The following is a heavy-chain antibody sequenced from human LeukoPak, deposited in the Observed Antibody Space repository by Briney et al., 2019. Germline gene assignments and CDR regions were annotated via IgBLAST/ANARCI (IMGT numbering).Heavy chain of an antibody. CDR1: GGTFSSYA. J-gene: IGHJ4*02. Sequence: GASVKVSCKASGGTFSSYAISWVRQAPGQGLEWMGGIIPIFGTANYAQKFQGRVTITTDESTSTAYMELSSLRSEDTAVYYCARAKWFGELLYGLDYWGQGTLVTVSS. CDR2: IIPIFGTA. CDR3: ARAKWFGELLYGLDY. D-gene: IGHD3-10*01. V-gene: IGHV1-69*05.